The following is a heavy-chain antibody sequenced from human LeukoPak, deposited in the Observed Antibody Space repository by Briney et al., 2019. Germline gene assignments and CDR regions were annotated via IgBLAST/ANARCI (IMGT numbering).Heavy chain of an antibody. J-gene: IGHJ3*02. Sequence: SETLSLTCAASGGSISSSNWWSWVRQPPGKGLEWIGEIYHSGSTNYNPSLKSRVTISVDKSKNQFSLKLSSVTAADTAVYYCARYYDSSGYYLAGDAFDIWGQGTMVTVSS. CDR1: GGSISSSNW. V-gene: IGHV4-4*02. CDR2: IYHSGST. CDR3: ARYYDSSGYYLAGDAFDI. D-gene: IGHD3-22*01.